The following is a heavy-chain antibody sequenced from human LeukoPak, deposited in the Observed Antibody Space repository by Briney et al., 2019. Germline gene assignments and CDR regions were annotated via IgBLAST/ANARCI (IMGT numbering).Heavy chain of an antibody. J-gene: IGHJ6*02. CDR2: IYYSGST. CDR1: GGSFSGYY. Sequence: SETLSLTCAVYGGSFSGYYWTWIRQPPGKGLEWIGYIYYSGSTNYNPSLKSRVTISVDTSKNQFSLKLSSVTAADTAVYYCARHRGMYSRHNYYYGMDVWGQGTTVTVSS. D-gene: IGHD6-13*01. CDR3: ARHRGMYSRHNYYYGMDV. V-gene: IGHV4-59*08.